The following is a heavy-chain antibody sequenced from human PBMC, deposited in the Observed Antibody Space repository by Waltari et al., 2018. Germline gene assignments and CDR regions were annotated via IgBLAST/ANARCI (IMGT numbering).Heavy chain of an antibody. D-gene: IGHD3-22*01. V-gene: IGHV4-38-2*01. CDR3: VAAKEYYYDGSGDDAFET. J-gene: IGHJ3*02. CDR2: IYQSGSS. CDR1: GYSMRRGYY. Sequence: QVQLQESGPGLAKSSETLSLTCAVSGYSMRRGYYWGWIRLPPRKGLEWIASIYQSGSSYYNPSLRSRVTISVDTSRNQFSLEMTSVTATDTATYYCVAAKEYYYDGSGDDAFETWGQGTLVTVSS.